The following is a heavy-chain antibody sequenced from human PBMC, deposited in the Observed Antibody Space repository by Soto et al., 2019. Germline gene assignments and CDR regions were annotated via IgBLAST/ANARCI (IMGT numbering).Heavy chain of an antibody. V-gene: IGHV3-9*01. CDR1: GFTFDDYA. Sequence: EVQLVESGGGLVQPGRSLRLSCAASGFTFDDYAMHWVRQAPGKGLEWVSGISWNSGRIGYADSVKGLFTISRDNAKNPMYLQMNSLRTEDTALYYCAKDSSYGSCIIKFDYWGQRTLVTVSS. CDR2: ISWNSGRI. CDR3: AKDSSYGSCIIKFDY. D-gene: IGHD5-18*01. J-gene: IGHJ4*02.